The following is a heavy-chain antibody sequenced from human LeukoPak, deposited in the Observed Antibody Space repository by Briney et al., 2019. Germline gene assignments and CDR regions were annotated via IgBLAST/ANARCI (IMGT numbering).Heavy chain of an antibody. J-gene: IGHJ3*02. D-gene: IGHD3-10*01. CDR1: GGSISSSNW. CDR2: IYHTGSP. V-gene: IGHV4/OR15-8*01. Sequence: SETLSLTCGVSGGSISSSNWWSWVRQPTGKGLEWIGQIYHTGSPNYNPSLKSRVTISVDKSKNQFSLKLNSVTAADTAVYYCARGGRGDAFDIWGQGTMVTVFS. CDR3: ARGGRGDAFDI.